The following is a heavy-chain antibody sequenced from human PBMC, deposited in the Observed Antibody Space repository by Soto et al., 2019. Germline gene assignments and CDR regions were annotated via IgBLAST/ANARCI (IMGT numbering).Heavy chain of an antibody. CDR3: VKEKTVMYSGYDAFDV. V-gene: IGHV3-48*03. Sequence: EVQLVESGGGLVQPGGSLRLSCTASGFAFNTYEMDWVRQAPGKGLEWVANIKSGGSTVFYTASVEGRFTISRDDVKNLLYLEMNSVRDEDTAFYYCVKEKTVMYSGYDAFDVWGQGTMVTVSS. CDR1: GFAFNTYE. CDR2: IKSGGSTV. J-gene: IGHJ3*01. D-gene: IGHD5-12*01.